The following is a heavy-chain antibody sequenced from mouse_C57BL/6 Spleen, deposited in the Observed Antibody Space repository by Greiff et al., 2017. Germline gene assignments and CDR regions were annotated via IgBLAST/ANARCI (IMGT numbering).Heavy chain of an antibody. CDR2: IDPETGGT. CDR1: GYTFTDYE. J-gene: IGHJ3*01. Sequence: QVHVKQSGAELVRPGASVTLSCKASGYTFTDYEMHWVKQTPVHGLEWIGAIDPETGGTAYNQKFKGKAILTADKSSSTAYMELRSLTSEDSAVYYCTSANFGSSYSWFAYWGQGTLVTVSA. CDR3: TSANFGSSYSWFAY. V-gene: IGHV1-15*01. D-gene: IGHD1-1*01.